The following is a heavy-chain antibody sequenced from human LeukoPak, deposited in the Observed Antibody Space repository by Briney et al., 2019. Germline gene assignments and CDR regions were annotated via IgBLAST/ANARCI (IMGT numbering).Heavy chain of an antibody. CDR3: VTIFISDAGKHSNY. CDR1: GGSFSGYF. J-gene: IGHJ4*02. V-gene: IGHV4-34*01. D-gene: IGHD6-13*01. Sequence: SETLSLTCAVYGGSFSGYFWSWIRQPPGKGLEWIGEINHSGSSDYNPSLKSRVTISVDTSKNQISLNQSSVTAADTAVYFCVTIFISDAGKHSNYWGQGTLVTVSS. CDR2: INHSGSS.